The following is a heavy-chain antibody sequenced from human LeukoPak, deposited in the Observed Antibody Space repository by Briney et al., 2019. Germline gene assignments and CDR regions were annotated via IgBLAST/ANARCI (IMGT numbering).Heavy chain of an antibody. CDR3: ARHWDYCGGSCYSYYSYGMDV. J-gene: IGHJ6*02. CDR1: GYSFTSYW. CDR2: IYPGDSDT. D-gene: IGHD2-15*01. V-gene: IGHV5-51*01. Sequence: GESLKISCKGSGYSFTSYWIGWVRQMPGKGLEWMGIIYPGDSDTRYSPSFQGQVTISADKSISTAYLQWSSLKASDTAMYYCARHWDYCGGSCYSYYSYGMDVWGQGTTVTVSS.